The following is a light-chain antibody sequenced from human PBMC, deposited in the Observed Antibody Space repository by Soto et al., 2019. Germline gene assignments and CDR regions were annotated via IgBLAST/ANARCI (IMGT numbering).Light chain of an antibody. Sequence: EIVLTQSPGTLSLSPGERATLSCRASQSVNGNYLTWYQQKPGQAPRLLIYGASSRATGIPDRFSGSGSGTDFTLTISRLDHEDFAVYYCQQYGSSFRYTFGQGTKLEIK. J-gene: IGKJ2*01. CDR1: QSVNGNY. CDR2: GAS. CDR3: QQYGSSFRYT. V-gene: IGKV3-20*01.